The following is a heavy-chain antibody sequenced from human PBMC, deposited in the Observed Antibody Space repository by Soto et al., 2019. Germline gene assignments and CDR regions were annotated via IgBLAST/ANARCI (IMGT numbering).Heavy chain of an antibody. V-gene: IGHV4-39*07. CDR2: IYYSGST. CDR1: GGSISSSSYY. Sequence: SETLSLTCTVAGGSISSSSYYWGWIRQPPGKGLEWIGNIYYSGSTNYNPSLKSRVTISVDTSKNQFSLKLSSVTAADTAVYYCARKTSNWFDPWGQGTLVTVSS. CDR3: ARKTSNWFDP. J-gene: IGHJ5*02.